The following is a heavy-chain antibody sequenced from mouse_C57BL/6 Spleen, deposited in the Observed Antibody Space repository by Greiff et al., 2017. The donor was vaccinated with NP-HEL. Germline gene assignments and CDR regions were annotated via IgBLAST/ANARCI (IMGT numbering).Heavy chain of an antibody. Sequence: ESGPGLVKPSQSLSLTCSVTGYSITSGYYWNWIRQFPGNKLEWMGYISYDGSNNYNPSLKNRISITRDTSKNQFFLKLNSVTTEDTATYYCARARNYDYSYYYAMDYWGQGTSVTVSS. J-gene: IGHJ4*01. CDR1: GYSITSGYY. CDR2: ISYDGSN. CDR3: ARARNYDYSYYYAMDY. V-gene: IGHV3-6*01. D-gene: IGHD2-4*01.